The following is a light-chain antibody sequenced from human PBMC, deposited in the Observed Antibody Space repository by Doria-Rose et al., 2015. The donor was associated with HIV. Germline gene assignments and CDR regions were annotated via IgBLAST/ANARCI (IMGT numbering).Light chain of an antibody. CDR1: QRVKSSY. V-gene: IGKV3-20*01. CDR3: QQYGTSRGT. CDR2: DAS. Sequence: TQSPGTLSLSPGERATLSCRASQRVKSSYLAWYQQKPGQAPRLLIYDASTRATGIPDRFSGSGSGTDCTLTISRLEPEDVAVYYCQQYGTSRGTFGQGTRLEIK. J-gene: IGKJ5*01.